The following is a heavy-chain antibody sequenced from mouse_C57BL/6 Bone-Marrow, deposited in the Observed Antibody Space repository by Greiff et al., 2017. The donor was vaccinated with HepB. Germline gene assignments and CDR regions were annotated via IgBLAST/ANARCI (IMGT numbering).Heavy chain of an antibody. CDR2: IDPENGDT. J-gene: IGHJ1*03. V-gene: IGHV14-4*01. Sequence: VQLKESGAELVRPGASVKLSCTASGFNIKDDYMHWVKQRPEQGLEWIGWIDPENGDTEYASKFQGKATITADTSSNTAYLQLSSLTSEDTAVYYCTTISITTVVAWYFDVWGTGTTVTVSS. CDR3: TTISITTVVAWYFDV. CDR1: GFNIKDDY. D-gene: IGHD1-1*01.